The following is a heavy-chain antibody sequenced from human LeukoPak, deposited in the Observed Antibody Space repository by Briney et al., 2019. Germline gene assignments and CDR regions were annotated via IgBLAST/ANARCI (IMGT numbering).Heavy chain of an antibody. J-gene: IGHJ4*02. CDR1: GFTFSTHW. Sequence: GGSLRLSCAASGFTFSTHWMTWVRQAPGKGLEWVAVISYDGGNKYYTDSVKGRFTISRDNSKNTLFLQMNSLRLEDTAVYYCASGAGGWELLTKSTFDYWGQGTLVTVSS. V-gene: IGHV3-30*03. D-gene: IGHD1-26*01. CDR2: ISYDGGNK. CDR3: ASGAGGWELLTKSTFDY.